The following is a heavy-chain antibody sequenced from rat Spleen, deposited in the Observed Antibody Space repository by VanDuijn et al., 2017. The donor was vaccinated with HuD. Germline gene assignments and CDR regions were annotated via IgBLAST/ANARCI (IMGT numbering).Heavy chain of an antibody. Sequence: EVQLVESGGGLVQPGRSLKLSCVASGFTFSDYGMNWIRQAPGKGLEWVAHISSSSGKIYYADTVKGRFTISRDNAKNTVDMQLSSLRSEDTAMYFCARERGYSRTFDYWGQGVMVTVSS. D-gene: IGHD1-8*01. CDR1: GFTFSDYG. V-gene: IGHV5-34*01. CDR2: ISSSSGKI. J-gene: IGHJ2*01. CDR3: ARERGYSRTFDY.